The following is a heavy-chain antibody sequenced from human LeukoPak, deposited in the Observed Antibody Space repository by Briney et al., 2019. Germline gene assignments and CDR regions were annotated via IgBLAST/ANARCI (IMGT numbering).Heavy chain of an antibody. CDR1: GFTFSSYA. V-gene: IGHV3-23*01. CDR3: AKDEGDYGGSLDY. Sequence: GGSLRLSCAASGFTFSSYAMSWVRQAPGKGLEWVSAISGSDSGTYYADSVKGRFTISRDNSKNTLYLQMNSLRVEDTAVYYCAKDEGDYGGSLDYWGQGALVTVSS. J-gene: IGHJ4*02. D-gene: IGHD4-23*01. CDR2: ISGSDSGT.